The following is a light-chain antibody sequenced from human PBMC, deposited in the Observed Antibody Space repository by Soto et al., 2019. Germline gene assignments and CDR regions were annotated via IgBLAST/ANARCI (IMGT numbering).Light chain of an antibody. V-gene: IGKV3-20*01. CDR1: QNIHDTY. Sequence: VLTQSPGTLALSTGHRATPCCLASQNIHDTYLGWYQQMPGQAPLLLFYGSSSRATGIPDRFSGSGSGTDSPITISRLAPDDFAVYYCQQYGSPWAFGQGTKVDIK. J-gene: IGKJ1*01. CDR3: QQYGSPWA. CDR2: GSS.